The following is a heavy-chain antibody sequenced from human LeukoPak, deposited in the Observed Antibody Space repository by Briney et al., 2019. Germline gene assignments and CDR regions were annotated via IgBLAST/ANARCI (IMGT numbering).Heavy chain of an antibody. CDR1: GGPISSYY. CDR3: AREDRSGYDFFDY. Sequence: LSLTCTVSGGPISSYYWSWIRQPPGKGLEWVSYVSGSGNTIYYANSVKGRFTISRDNAKNSLYLQMNSLRAEDTAVYYCAREDRSGYDFFDYWGQGTLVTVSS. D-gene: IGHD5-12*01. J-gene: IGHJ4*02. CDR2: VSGSGNTI. V-gene: IGHV3-11*04.